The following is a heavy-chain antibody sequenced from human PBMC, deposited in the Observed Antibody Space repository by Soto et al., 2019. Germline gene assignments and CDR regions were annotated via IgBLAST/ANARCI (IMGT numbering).Heavy chain of an antibody. D-gene: IGHD6-19*01. V-gene: IGHV4-59*01. J-gene: IGHJ4*02. CDR2: IYYSGST. Sequence: SETLSLTCTVSGGSISSYYWSWIRQPPGKGLEWIGYIYYSGSTNYNPSLKSRVTISVDTSKNQFSLKLSSVTAADTAVYYCARTLAVADPYYFDYWGQGTLVTVSS. CDR3: ARTLAVADPYYFDY. CDR1: GGSISSYY.